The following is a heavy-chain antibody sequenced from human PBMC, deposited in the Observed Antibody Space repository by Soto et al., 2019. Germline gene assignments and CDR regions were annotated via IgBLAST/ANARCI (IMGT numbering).Heavy chain of an antibody. CDR1: GYTFTSYG. J-gene: IGHJ4*01. CDR2: ISAHNGNT. CDR3: ARGRYGDY. D-gene: IGHD1-1*01. Sequence: QVQLVQSGAEVKKPGASVKVSCKGSGYTFTSYGITWVRQAPGQGLEWMGWISAHNGNTDYAQKLQGRVTVTRDTSRSTADMELRWLRSADSAGDYCARGRYGDYWVHAALVTVSS. V-gene: IGHV1-18*01.